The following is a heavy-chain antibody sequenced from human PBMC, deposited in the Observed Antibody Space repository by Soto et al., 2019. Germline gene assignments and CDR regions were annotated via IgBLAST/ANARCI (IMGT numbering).Heavy chain of an antibody. J-gene: IGHJ5*02. CDR3: ATYTQWLVRRGWFDP. Sequence: PSETLSLTCTVSGGSISGGVHSWSWIRQPPGKGLEWIGHIFDSGSTYYNPSLKSRLTISVDTSKNQFSLRLSSVTAADTAVYYCATYTQWLVRRGWFDPWGQGTLVTVSS. CDR1: GGSISGGVHS. CDR2: IFDSGST. D-gene: IGHD6-19*01. V-gene: IGHV4-30-4*01.